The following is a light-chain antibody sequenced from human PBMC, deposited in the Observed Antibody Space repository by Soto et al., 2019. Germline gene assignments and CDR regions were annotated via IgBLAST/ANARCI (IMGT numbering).Light chain of an antibody. J-gene: IGKJ4*01. Sequence: DIRMTQSPSTLSAFVGDRVTITCRASQSISLSLAWYQQKPGKAPDLLISDASNLERGVPSRFSGSGSGTEFTLTISSLQPDDFATYYCQQGYSFPLTFGGGTKVDIK. V-gene: IGKV1-5*01. CDR3: QQGYSFPLT. CDR2: DAS. CDR1: QSISLS.